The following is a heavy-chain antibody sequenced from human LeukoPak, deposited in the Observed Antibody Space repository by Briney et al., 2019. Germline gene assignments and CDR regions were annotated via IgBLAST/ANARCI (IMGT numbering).Heavy chain of an antibody. V-gene: IGHV3-30*18. Sequence: PGRSLRLSCAASGFTFSSYGMHWVRQAPGKGLEWVAVISYDGSNKYYADSVKGRFTISRDNSKNTLYLQMNSLRAEDTAVYYCAKEGHSGYDLPSWGQGTLVTVSS. J-gene: IGHJ5*02. CDR3: AKEGHSGYDLPS. CDR2: ISYDGSNK. D-gene: IGHD5-12*01. CDR1: GFTFSSYG.